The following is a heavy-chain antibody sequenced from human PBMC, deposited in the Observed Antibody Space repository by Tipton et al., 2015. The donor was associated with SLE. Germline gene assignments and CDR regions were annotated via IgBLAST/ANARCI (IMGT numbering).Heavy chain of an antibody. V-gene: IGHV4-59*01. J-gene: IGHJ3*02. CDR2: IYYSGST. D-gene: IGHD2-2*01. Sequence: TLSLTCTVSGGSISHYYWSWIRQPPGKGLEWIGYIYYSGSTNYNPSLKSRVTISVDTSKNQFSLKLSSVTAADTAVYYCARWIAVPATANSDAFDIWGQGTMVTVSS. CDR1: GGSISHYY. CDR3: ARWIAVPATANSDAFDI.